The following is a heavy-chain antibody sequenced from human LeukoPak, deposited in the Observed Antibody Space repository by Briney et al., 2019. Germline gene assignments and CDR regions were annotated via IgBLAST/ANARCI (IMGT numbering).Heavy chain of an antibody. CDR3: ARDCCASGSLDY. D-gene: IGHD3-10*01. J-gene: IGHJ4*02. CDR1: GFTISNYW. Sequence: GGSLGLSCAASGFTISNYWMNWVRQAPGEGLEWVANINQDGTVEHYVDSVKGRFTISRDNAKNSLYLQMNTLRAEDTAVYYCARDCCASGSLDYWGQGALVTVSS. V-gene: IGHV3-7*04. CDR2: INQDGTVE.